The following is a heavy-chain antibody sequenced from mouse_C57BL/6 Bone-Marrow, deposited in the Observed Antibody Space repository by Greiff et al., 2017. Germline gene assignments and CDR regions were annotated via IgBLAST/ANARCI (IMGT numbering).Heavy chain of an antibody. Sequence: QVQLQQPGAELVKPGASVKLSCKASGYTFTSYWMHWVKQRPGQGLEWIGMIHPTSGSTNYNEKFKSKATLTVDKSSSTAYMQLSSLTSEASAVSYCARSSSTVVATDWYFDVWGTGTTVTVSS. D-gene: IGHD1-1*01. CDR2: IHPTSGST. V-gene: IGHV1-64*01. CDR1: GYTFTSYW. J-gene: IGHJ1*03. CDR3: ARSSSTVVATDWYFDV.